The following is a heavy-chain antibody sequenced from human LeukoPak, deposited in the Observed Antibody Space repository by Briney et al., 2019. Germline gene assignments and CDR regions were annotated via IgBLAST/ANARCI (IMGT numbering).Heavy chain of an antibody. V-gene: IGHV3-74*01. D-gene: IGHD6-6*01. J-gene: IGHJ3*02. CDR3: ARQLVRGAFDI. CDR2: INTVGSST. CDR1: GFTFSSYW. Sequence: GGSLRLSCAASGFTFSSYWMHWVRQAPGKRLVWVSRINTVGSSTSYADSVKGRFTISRDNAKNTLYLQMNSLRAEDTAVYYCARQLVRGAFDIWGQGTMVTVSS.